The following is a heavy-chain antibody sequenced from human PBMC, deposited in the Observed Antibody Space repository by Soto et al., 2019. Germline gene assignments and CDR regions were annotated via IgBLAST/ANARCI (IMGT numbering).Heavy chain of an antibody. CDR2: ISYDGSNK. Sequence: VGSLRLSCAASGFTFSSYAMHWGRQAPGKGLEWVAVISYDGSNKYYADSVKGRFTISRDNSKNTLYLQMNSLRAEDTAVYYCARGGPYYYYYGMDVWGQGTTVTVSS. CDR1: GFTFSSYA. CDR3: ARGGPYYYYYGMDV. V-gene: IGHV3-30-3*01. J-gene: IGHJ6*02.